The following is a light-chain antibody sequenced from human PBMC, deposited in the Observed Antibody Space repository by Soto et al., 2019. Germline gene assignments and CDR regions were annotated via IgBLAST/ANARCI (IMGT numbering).Light chain of an antibody. CDR1: SSDVGGYNY. Sequence: QSVLTQPASVSGSPGQSITISCTGTSSDVGGYNYVSWYQQHPGKAPILMIYDVSNRPSGVSNRFSGSKSGNTASLTISGLQAEDEANYYCSSYTSSSTLVFGGGTKLTVL. CDR2: DVS. CDR3: SSYTSSSTLV. J-gene: IGLJ2*01. V-gene: IGLV2-14*03.